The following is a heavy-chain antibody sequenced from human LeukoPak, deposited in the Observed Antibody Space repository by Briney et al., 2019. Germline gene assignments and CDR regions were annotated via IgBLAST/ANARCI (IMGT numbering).Heavy chain of an antibody. CDR3: ARGVVVVPAANQPQGGAFDI. CDR1: GFTLSDYW. D-gene: IGHD2-2*01. CDR2: INTNGNTI. V-gene: IGHV3-74*03. Sequence: GGSLRLSCVASGFTLSDYWMHWVRQAPGKGLVWVSRINTNGNTISYADSVKGRFTISRDNAKNTLFLQMNSLRAEDTAVYYCARGVVVVPAANQPQGGAFDIWGQGTMVTVSS. J-gene: IGHJ3*02.